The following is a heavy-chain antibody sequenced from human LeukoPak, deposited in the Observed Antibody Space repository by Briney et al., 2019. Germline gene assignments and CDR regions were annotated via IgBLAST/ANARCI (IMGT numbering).Heavy chain of an antibody. V-gene: IGHV4-4*07. CDR3: ASRRCSTTCPEDY. CDR1: GGSISTNY. J-gene: IGHJ4*02. D-gene: IGHD2-2*01. Sequence: PSETLSITGTVSGGSISTNYWSWLRQSAGKGLEWIGRIYSSGSTDSNHSLKSRVTMSVDTSKNQLSLKLSSVTAADTAVYYCASRRCSTTCPEDYWGQGTLVTVSS. CDR2: IYSSGST.